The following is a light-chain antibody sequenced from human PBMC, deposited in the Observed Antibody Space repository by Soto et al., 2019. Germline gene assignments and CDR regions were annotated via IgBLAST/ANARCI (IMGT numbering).Light chain of an antibody. V-gene: IGLV3-1*01. CDR3: QAWDSSTAGV. CDR2: QDS. J-gene: IGLJ1*01. CDR1: KLGDKY. Sequence: SYELTQPPSVSVSPGQTASITCSGDKLGDKYACWYQQKPGQSPVLVIYQDSKRPSGIPERFSGSNSGNTATLTISGTQAMDEAHYYCQAWDSSTAGVFGTGTKVTVL.